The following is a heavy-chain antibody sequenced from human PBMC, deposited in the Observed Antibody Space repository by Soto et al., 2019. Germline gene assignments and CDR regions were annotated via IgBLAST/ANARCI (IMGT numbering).Heavy chain of an antibody. Sequence: ASVKVSCKVSGYTLTELSMHWVRQAPGNGLEWMGGFDPEDGETIYAQKFQGRVTMTEDTSTDTAYMELSSLRSEDTAVYYCATPYCSSTSCYAQKNPLKYYFDYWGQGTLVTVSS. D-gene: IGHD2-2*01. CDR1: GYTLTELS. V-gene: IGHV1-24*01. J-gene: IGHJ4*02. CDR2: FDPEDGET. CDR3: ATPYCSSTSCYAQKNPLKYYFDY.